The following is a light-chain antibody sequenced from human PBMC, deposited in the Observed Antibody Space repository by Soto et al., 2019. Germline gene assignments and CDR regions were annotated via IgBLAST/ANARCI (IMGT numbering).Light chain of an antibody. Sequence: SYELTQPPSVSVSPGQTASITCSGDKLGDKYACWYQQKPGQSPVLVIYQDSKRPSGIPERFSGSNSGNTATLTISGTQAMDEADYYCQAWDSSTGVVFGGGTKLNVL. CDR1: KLGDKY. CDR3: QAWDSSTGVV. CDR2: QDS. J-gene: IGLJ2*01. V-gene: IGLV3-1*01.